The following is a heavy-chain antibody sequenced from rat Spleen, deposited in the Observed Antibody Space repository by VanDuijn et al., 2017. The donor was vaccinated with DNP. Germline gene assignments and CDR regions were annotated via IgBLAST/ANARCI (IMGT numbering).Heavy chain of an antibody. V-gene: IGHV5-31*01. D-gene: IGHD1-2*01. CDR1: GFTFNYYW. Sequence: EVQLMESGGDLVQPGRSLKLSCVASGFTFNYYWMTWIRQVPGKGLEWLASISSNGGNTYYPDSVKGRFTISRDNAKDTLYLQMNSLRSEDTATYYCTTGGAAAYWGQGTLVTVSS. J-gene: IGHJ3*01. CDR2: ISSNGGNT. CDR3: TTGGAAAY.